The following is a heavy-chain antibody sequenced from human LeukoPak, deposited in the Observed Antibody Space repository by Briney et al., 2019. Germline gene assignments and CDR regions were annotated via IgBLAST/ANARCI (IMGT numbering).Heavy chain of an antibody. CDR2: ISGNGGGT. Sequence: GGSLRLSCAASGFTFSSYAMSWARQAPGKGLEWVSGISGNGGGTYYADSVKGRFTISRDNSKNTLYLQMKSLRAEDTAVYYCAKVTGSGSYLADAFDIWGHGTVVSVSS. CDR3: AKVTGSGSYLADAFDI. CDR1: GFTFSSYA. D-gene: IGHD3-10*01. V-gene: IGHV3-23*01. J-gene: IGHJ3*02.